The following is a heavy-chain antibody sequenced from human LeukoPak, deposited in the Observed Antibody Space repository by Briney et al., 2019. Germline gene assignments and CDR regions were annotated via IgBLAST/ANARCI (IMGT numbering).Heavy chain of an antibody. CDR1: GFTFSSNA. D-gene: IGHD6-19*01. CDR3: AKLGSGWSKGVYYYYGMDV. Sequence: GGSLRLSCAASGFTFSSNAMSWVRQAPGKGLEWVSAISGSGGSTYYADSGKGRFTISRDNSKNTLYLQMNSLRAEDTAVYYCAKLGSGWSKGVYYYYGMDVWGQGTTVTVSS. CDR2: ISGSGGST. J-gene: IGHJ6*02. V-gene: IGHV3-23*01.